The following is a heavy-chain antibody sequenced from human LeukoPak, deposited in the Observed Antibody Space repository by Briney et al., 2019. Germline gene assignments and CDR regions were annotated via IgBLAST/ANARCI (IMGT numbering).Heavy chain of an antibody. J-gene: IGHJ4*02. CDR3: AREWGGYYYDSSGYFDY. Sequence: GGSLRLSCAASGFTFDDYAMHWVRQDPGKGLEWVSGISWNSGSIGYADSVKGRFTISRDNAKNSLYLQMNSLRAEDTAVYYCAREWGGYYYDSSGYFDYWGQGTLVTVSS. CDR1: GFTFDDYA. V-gene: IGHV3-9*01. D-gene: IGHD3-22*01. CDR2: ISWNSGSI.